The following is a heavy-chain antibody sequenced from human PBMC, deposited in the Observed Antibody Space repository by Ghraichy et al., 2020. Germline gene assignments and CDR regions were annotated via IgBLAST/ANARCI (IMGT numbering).Heavy chain of an antibody. CDR3: ARVLGRDSSGWLDY. V-gene: IGHV3-23*01. J-gene: IGHJ4*02. CDR1: GFSFSSYA. D-gene: IGHD6-19*01. Sequence: GGSLRLSCAASGFSFSSYAMSWVRQAPGKGLEWVSTISGSGGSTYYADSVRGRFTISRDKSKNTLYLQMNSLRAEDTAVYYCARVLGRDSSGWLDYWGQGTLVTVSS. CDR2: ISGSGGST.